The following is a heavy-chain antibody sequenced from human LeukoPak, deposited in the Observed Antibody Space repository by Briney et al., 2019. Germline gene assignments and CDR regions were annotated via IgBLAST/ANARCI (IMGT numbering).Heavy chain of an antibody. CDR1: GGSISSYY. CDR3: AKTRDDLLVGRIDY. V-gene: IGHV4-59*04. CDR2: IYHTGST. D-gene: IGHD3/OR15-3a*01. Sequence: SETLSLTCTVSGGSISSYYWSWIRQSPGKGLEWIGSIYHTGSTYYNPSLKSRLTISVDTSKNQFSLKLSSVTAADTAVYYCAKTRDDLLVGRIDYWGQGTLVTVSS. J-gene: IGHJ4*02.